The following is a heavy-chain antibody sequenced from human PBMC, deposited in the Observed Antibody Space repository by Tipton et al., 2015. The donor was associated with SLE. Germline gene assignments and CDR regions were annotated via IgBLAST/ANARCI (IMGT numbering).Heavy chain of an antibody. V-gene: IGHV4-4*07. CDR2: IYTSGST. Sequence: TLSLTCTVSGGSISSYYWSWIRQPAGKGLEWIGRIYTSGSTNYNPSLKSRVTMSVDTSKNQFSLKLSSVTAADTAVYYCARDPLSGSYSRYYYGMDVWGQGTTVTVSS. CDR1: GGSISSYY. J-gene: IGHJ6*02. CDR3: ARDPLSGSYSRYYYGMDV. D-gene: IGHD1-26*01.